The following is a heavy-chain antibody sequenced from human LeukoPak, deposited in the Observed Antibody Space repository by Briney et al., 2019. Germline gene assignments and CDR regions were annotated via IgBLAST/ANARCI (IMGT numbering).Heavy chain of an antibody. J-gene: IGHJ4*02. D-gene: IGHD2-15*01. CDR3: ARDLERVVAALDY. V-gene: IGHV3-11*04. Sequence: GGSLRLSCAASGFTFSDYYMSWIRQAPGKGLEWVSYISSSGSTIYYADSVKGRFTISRDNAKNSLYLQMNSLRAEDTAVYYCARDLERVVAALDYWGQGTLVTVSS. CDR2: ISSSGSTI. CDR1: GFTFSDYY.